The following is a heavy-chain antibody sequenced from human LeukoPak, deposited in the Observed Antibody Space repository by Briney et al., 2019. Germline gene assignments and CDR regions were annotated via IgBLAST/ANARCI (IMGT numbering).Heavy chain of an antibody. CDR2: ISRDGSYK. V-gene: IGHV3-30*18. Sequence: GGSLRLSCSASGFTFSSYSMHWVRQAPGNGLEWVAVISRDGSYKFYADPVKGRFTISRDNSKNTLYLKMDSVRAEDKAMYYCAKPLGTSTIDFLIDYWCQGTLVTVTS. CDR1: GFTFSSYS. D-gene: IGHD7-27*01. CDR3: AKPLGTSTIDFLIDY. J-gene: IGHJ4*02.